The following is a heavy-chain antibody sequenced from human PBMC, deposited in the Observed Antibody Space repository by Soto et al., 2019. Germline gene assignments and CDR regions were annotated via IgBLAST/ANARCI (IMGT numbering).Heavy chain of an antibody. Sequence: QVQLQQWGAGLLKPSENLSLTCAVYGGSFSGYYWTWIRQPPGKGLEWVGEINHSGRANYNPSLKSRVTIAVDTSKNQMSLELSSVTAADTAVYYCARGYYFALAVAGYYYDYWGQGTLVTVSS. CDR1: GGSFSGYY. CDR2: INHSGRA. V-gene: IGHV4-34*01. J-gene: IGHJ4*02. D-gene: IGHD6-19*01. CDR3: ARGYYFALAVAGYYYDY.